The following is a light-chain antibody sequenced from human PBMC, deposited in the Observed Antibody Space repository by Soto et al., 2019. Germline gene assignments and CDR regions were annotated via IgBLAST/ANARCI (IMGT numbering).Light chain of an antibody. J-gene: IGKJ4*01. CDR1: QGLGSA. Sequence: ALRMTQSPSSLSASTGDTVTVTCRASQGLGSAFAWYKQKPWKAPNVLIYDASTLQSGVPSRFSGSGSGTDFPLTISSLQSEDFATYYCQQYYNYPLTFGGGTKGEIK. CDR2: DAS. V-gene: IGKV1-8*01. CDR3: QQYYNYPLT.